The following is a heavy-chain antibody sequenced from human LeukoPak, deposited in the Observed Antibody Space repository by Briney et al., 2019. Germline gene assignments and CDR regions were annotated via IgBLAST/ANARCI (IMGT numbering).Heavy chain of an antibody. D-gene: IGHD1-26*01. CDR1: GYSISSGYY. Sequence: SETLSLTCTVSGYSISSGYYWGWIRQPPGKGLVWIGSIYHSGSTYYNPSLKSRVTISVDTSKNQFSLKLSSVTAADTAVYYCARRVGATNPYFDYWGQGTLVTVSS. CDR3: ARRVGATNPYFDY. J-gene: IGHJ4*02. CDR2: IYHSGST. V-gene: IGHV4-38-2*02.